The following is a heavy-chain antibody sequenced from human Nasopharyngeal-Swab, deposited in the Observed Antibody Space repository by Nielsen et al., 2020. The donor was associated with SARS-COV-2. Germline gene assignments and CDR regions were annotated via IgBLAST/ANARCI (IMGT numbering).Heavy chain of an antibody. J-gene: IGHJ4*02. D-gene: IGHD2-2*01. Sequence: GESLKISCAASGFTFSDYTMNWVRQAPGQGLEWVSSISSSGSYMYYTDSVKGRFTMSRDNAKNLLYLQMNSLRAEDTAVYYCASDSRYWGQGTLVTVSS. CDR3: ASDSRY. CDR1: GFTFSDYT. CDR2: ISSSGSYM. V-gene: IGHV3-21*01.